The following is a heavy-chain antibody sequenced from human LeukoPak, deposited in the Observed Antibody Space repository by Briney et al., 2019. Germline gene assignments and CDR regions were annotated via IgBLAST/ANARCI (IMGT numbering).Heavy chain of an antibody. CDR1: GFTFSSYS. J-gene: IGHJ5*02. Sequence: GGSLRLSCAASGFTFSSYSMNWVRQAPGKGLEWVSSISSSSSYIYYADSVKGRFTISRDNAKNSLYLQMNSLRAEDTAVYYCARGVGATKWAYNWFDPWGQGTLVTVSS. D-gene: IGHD1-26*01. CDR3: ARGVGATKWAYNWFDP. CDR2: ISSSSSYI. V-gene: IGHV3-21*04.